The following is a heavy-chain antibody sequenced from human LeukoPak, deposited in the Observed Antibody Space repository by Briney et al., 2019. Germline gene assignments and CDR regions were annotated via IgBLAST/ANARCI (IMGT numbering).Heavy chain of an antibody. Sequence: GGSPRLSCAASGFTFSSYAMHWVRQAPGKGLEWVAVISYDGSNKYYADSVKGRFTISRDNSKNTLYLQMNSLRAEDTAVYYCARGGDFDYWGQGTLVTVSS. CDR3: ARGGDFDY. J-gene: IGHJ4*02. V-gene: IGHV3-30*04. CDR2: ISYDGSNK. CDR1: GFTFSSYA.